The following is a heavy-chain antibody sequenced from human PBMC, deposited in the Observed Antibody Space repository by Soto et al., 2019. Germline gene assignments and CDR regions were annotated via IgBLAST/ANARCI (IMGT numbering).Heavy chain of an antibody. CDR3: ARIPVVVTARYYYYYYGMDV. CDR1: GFSLSTSGMC. D-gene: IGHD2-21*02. J-gene: IGHJ6*02. V-gene: IGHV2-70*01. Sequence: KSGPTLVNPTQTLTLTCTFSGFSLSTSGMCVSWIRQPPGKALEWLALIDWDDDKYYSTSLKTRLTISKDTSKNQVVLTMTNMDPVDTATYYCARIPVVVTARYYYYYYGMDVWGQGTTVTVSS. CDR2: IDWDDDK.